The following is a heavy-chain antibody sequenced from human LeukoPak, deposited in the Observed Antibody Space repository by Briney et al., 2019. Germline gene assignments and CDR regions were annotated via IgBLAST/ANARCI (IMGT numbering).Heavy chain of an antibody. V-gene: IGHV3-23*01. Sequence: GGSLRLSCAASGFTFSSYAMSWVRQAPGKGLEWVSAISGSGGSTYYADSVKGRSTISRDNSKNTLYLQMNSLRAEDTAVYYCARDFKYCGGDCAWGQGTLVTVSS. J-gene: IGHJ5*02. D-gene: IGHD2-21*02. CDR2: ISGSGGST. CDR3: ARDFKYCGGDCA. CDR1: GFTFSSYA.